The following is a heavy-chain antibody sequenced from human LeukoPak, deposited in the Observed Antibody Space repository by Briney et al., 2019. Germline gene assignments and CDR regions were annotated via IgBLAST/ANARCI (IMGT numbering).Heavy chain of an antibody. CDR3: ARGIAARLGRAFDI. J-gene: IGHJ3*02. D-gene: IGHD6-6*01. Sequence: GASVKVSCKASGYTLTSYDINWVRQATGQGLEWMGWMNPNSGNTGYAQKFQGRVTITRNTSISTAYRELSSLRSEDTAVYYCARGIAARLGRAFDIWGQGTMVTVSS. CDR1: GYTLTSYD. CDR2: MNPNSGNT. V-gene: IGHV1-8*03.